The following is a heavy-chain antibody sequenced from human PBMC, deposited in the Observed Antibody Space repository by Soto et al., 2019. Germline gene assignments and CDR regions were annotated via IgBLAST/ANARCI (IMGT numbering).Heavy chain of an antibody. CDR2: INPKFGDT. Sequence: QVQLVQSGAEVKEPGDSVRVSSEASGYTFTAYYIHWVRQAPGQGLEWMGWINPKFGDTTYAQDFQGRVSMTRDMSMSTVYMDLSRLTSDDTAIYYCARNMDYYYGPGSGNGHGFWGQGTTVTVFS. CDR1: GYTFTAYY. D-gene: IGHD3-10*01. CDR3: ARNMDYYYGPGSGNGHGF. V-gene: IGHV1-2*02. J-gene: IGHJ6*02.